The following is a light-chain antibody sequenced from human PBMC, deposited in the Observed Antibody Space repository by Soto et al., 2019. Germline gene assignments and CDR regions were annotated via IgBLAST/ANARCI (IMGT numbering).Light chain of an antibody. J-gene: IGKJ5*01. CDR2: GAS. Sequence: TQSPSTLPASVGDRVTITCRASQSISNWLAWYQQKPGQAPRLLIYGASSRATGIPDRFRGSGSGTDFTLTISRLEPEDFAVYYCQQYGSSPPITFGQGTRLEIK. V-gene: IGKV3-20*01. CDR1: QSISNW. CDR3: QQYGSSPPIT.